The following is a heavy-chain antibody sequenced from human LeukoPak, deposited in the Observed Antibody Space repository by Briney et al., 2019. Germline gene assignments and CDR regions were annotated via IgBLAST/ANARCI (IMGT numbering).Heavy chain of an antibody. CDR3: VHTAAGTSSFDY. V-gene: IGHV2-5*02. CDR1: GFSLTTSGVG. CDR2: IYWDDDK. D-gene: IGHD6-13*01. Sequence: SGPTLVKPTQTLTLTCTFSGFSLTTSGVGVGWIRQPPGKALEWLALIYWDDDKRYSPSLYSRLTITKDTSKNQVVLIMTNMDPVDTATYYCVHTAAGTSSFDYWGQGTLVTVSS. J-gene: IGHJ4*02.